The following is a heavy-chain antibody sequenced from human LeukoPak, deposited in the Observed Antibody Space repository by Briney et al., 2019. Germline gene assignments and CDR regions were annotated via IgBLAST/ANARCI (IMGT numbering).Heavy chain of an antibody. D-gene: IGHD2-2*01. CDR2: ISGSGGST. CDR1: GFTFSSYA. CDR3: AKGLAWCSSTSCPTYDAFDI. V-gene: IGHV3-23*01. Sequence: GGSLRLSCAASGFTFSSYAMSWVRQAPGKGLEWVSAISGSGGSTYYADSVKGRFTISRDNSKNTLYLQMNSLRAEDTAVYYCAKGLAWCSSTSCPTYDAFDIWGQGTMVTVSS. J-gene: IGHJ3*02.